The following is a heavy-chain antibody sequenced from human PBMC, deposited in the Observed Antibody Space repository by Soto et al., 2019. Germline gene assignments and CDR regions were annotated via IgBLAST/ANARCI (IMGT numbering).Heavy chain of an antibody. V-gene: IGHV1-69*13. CDR1: GGSFSNFG. J-gene: IGHJ4*02. CDR2: IVPVFGRP. D-gene: IGHD5-12*01. CDR3: AREGSGYNF. Sequence: GASVKVSCKASGGSFSNFGISWVRQAPGQGLEWMGGIVPVFGRPNYAQRFRGRLTITADESTSTGYMELISLRSGDTAVYYCAREGSGYNFWGQGTQVTVS.